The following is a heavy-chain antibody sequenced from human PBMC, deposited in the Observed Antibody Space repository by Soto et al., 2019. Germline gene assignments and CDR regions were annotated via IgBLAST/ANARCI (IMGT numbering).Heavy chain of an antibody. J-gene: IGHJ4*02. CDR2: ISYDGSNK. V-gene: IGHV3-30*18. Sequence: GGSLRLSCAASGFTFSSYGMHWVRQAPGKGLEWVAVISYDGSNKYYADSVKGRFTISRDNSKNTLYLQMNGLRAEDTAVYYCAKSGGADSSGFPFDYWGQGTLVTVSS. CDR3: AKSGGADSSGFPFDY. CDR1: GFTFSSYG. D-gene: IGHD3-22*01.